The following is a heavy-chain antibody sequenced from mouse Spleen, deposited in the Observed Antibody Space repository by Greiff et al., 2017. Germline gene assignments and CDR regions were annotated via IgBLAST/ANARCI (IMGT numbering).Heavy chain of an antibody. CDR2: IRNKANNHAT. CDR3: TRPTGTDAWFAY. J-gene: IGHJ3*01. V-gene: IGHV6-6*01. Sequence: EVKLMESGGGLVQPGGSMKLSCAASGFTFSDAWMDWVRQSPEKGLEWVAEIRNKANNHATYYAESVKGRFTISRDDSKSSVYLQMNSLRAEDTGIYYCTRPTGTDAWFAYWGQGTLVTVSA. D-gene: IGHD4-1*02. CDR1: GFTFSDAW.